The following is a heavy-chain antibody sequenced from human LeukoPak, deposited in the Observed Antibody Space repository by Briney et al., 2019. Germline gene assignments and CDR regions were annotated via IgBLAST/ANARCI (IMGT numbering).Heavy chain of an antibody. Sequence: GGSLRLSCAASGFTFSSYGMHWVRQAPGKGLEWVAVISYDGSNKYYADSVKGRFTISRDNSKNTLYLQMNSLRAEDTAVYYCAKDLSTVTTSYDILTGYCYYYYYGMDVWGQGTTVTVSS. J-gene: IGHJ6*02. CDR3: AKDLSTVTTSYDILTGYCYYYYYGMDV. D-gene: IGHD3-9*01. CDR1: GFTFSSYG. V-gene: IGHV3-30*18. CDR2: ISYDGSNK.